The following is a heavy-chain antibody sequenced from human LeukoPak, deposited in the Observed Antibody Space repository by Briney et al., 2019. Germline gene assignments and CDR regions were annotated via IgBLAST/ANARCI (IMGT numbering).Heavy chain of an antibody. J-gene: IGHJ4*02. Sequence: GGSLRLSCAASGFTFSSYSMNWVRQAPGKGLEWVSSISGSSNYRYYADSLKGRFTISRDNAKNSLYLQMNSLRAEDTAVYYCARPSNEGQWLVGQGVDYWGQGTLVTVSS. V-gene: IGHV3-21*01. CDR3: ARPSNEGQWLVGQGVDY. CDR2: ISGSSNYR. D-gene: IGHD6-19*01. CDR1: GFTFSSYS.